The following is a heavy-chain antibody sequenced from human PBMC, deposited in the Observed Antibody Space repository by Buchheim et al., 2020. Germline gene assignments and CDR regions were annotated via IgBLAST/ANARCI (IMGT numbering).Heavy chain of an antibody. D-gene: IGHD3-16*01. Sequence: QVQLQESGPGLVKPSQTLSLTCTVSGGSISGGGDYWTWIRQHPGKGLEWIGSIAYSGATSYNPSLKGRVIMSVDPSTHPFSLKLTSVTAADTAVYYCARDAYYFDSWGQGTL. V-gene: IGHV4-31*03. J-gene: IGHJ4*02. CDR3: ARDAYYFDS. CDR2: IAYSGAT. CDR1: GGSISGGGDY.